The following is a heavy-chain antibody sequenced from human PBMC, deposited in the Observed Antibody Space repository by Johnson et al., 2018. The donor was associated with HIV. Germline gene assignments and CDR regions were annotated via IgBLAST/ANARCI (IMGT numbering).Heavy chain of an antibody. Sequence: QVQLVESGGGVVQPGRSLRLSCAASGFTFNDYGMHWVRQAPGKGLEWVAVISYDGSNKYYADSVKGRFTISRDNSKNTLYLQMNSLRAEDTAVYYCAKDQRFRELLLYGAFDIWGQGTMVTVSS. CDR1: GFTFNDYG. CDR2: ISYDGSNK. D-gene: IGHD3-10*01. CDR3: AKDQRFRELLLYGAFDI. V-gene: IGHV3-30*18. J-gene: IGHJ3*02.